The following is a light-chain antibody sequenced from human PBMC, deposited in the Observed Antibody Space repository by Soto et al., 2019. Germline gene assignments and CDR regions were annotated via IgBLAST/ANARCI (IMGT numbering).Light chain of an antibody. CDR1: KLGDKY. Sequence: SYELTQPPSVSVSPGQTASITCSGDKLGDKYACWYQQKPCQSPVLVIYQDSKRPSGIPERFSCSTSGNTATLTISGTQAMDEADYYCQAWDSSTAVVFGGGTKLTVL. CDR2: QDS. CDR3: QAWDSSTAVV. J-gene: IGLJ2*01. V-gene: IGLV3-1*01.